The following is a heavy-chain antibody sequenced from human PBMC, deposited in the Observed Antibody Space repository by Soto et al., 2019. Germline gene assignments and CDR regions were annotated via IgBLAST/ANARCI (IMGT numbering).Heavy chain of an antibody. CDR1: GGSFSGYY. Sequence: SETLSLTCAVYGGSFSGYYWSWIRQPPGKGLEWIGEINHSGITNYNPSLKSRVTISVDTSKNQFSLKLSSVTAADTAVYYCARRRAPIVAAGTIDSWGQGTPVTVSS. V-gene: IGHV4-34*01. J-gene: IGHJ4*02. CDR3: ARRRAPIVAAGTIDS. D-gene: IGHD6-13*01. CDR2: INHSGIT.